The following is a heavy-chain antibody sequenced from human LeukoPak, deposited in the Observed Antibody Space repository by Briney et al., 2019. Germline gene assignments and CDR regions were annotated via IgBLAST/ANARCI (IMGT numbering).Heavy chain of an antibody. CDR2: ISDDGATK. J-gene: IGHJ4*02. D-gene: IGHD1-26*01. Sequence: SGGSLRLSCAASGFTFSSYWMSWVRQVPGKGLEWVTVISDDGATKYYGDSVKGRFTVSRDDSYNTLYLQMSSLRVEDTAVYFCAKALGSYPESRYADYWGQGALVTVSS. V-gene: IGHV3-30*18. CDR1: GFTFSSYW. CDR3: AKALGSYPESRYADY.